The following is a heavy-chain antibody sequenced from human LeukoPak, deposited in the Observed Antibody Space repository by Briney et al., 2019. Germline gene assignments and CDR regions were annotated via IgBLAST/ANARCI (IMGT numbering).Heavy chain of an antibody. Sequence: GGSLRLSCAASGFTFSSYAMSWVRQAPGKGLEWVSAISGSGGSTYYADSVKGRFTISRDNSKNTLYLQMNSLRAEDTAVYYCAKASSGWNEYYYYGMDVWGQGTTVTVSS. CDR3: AKASSGWNEYYYYGMDV. J-gene: IGHJ6*02. V-gene: IGHV3-23*01. CDR2: ISGSGGST. D-gene: IGHD6-19*01. CDR1: GFTFSSYA.